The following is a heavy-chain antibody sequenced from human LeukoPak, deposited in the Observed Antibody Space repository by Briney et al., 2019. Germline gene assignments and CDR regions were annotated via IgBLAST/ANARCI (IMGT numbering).Heavy chain of an antibody. J-gene: IGHJ4*02. CDR3: ARDDPTGPGGYCSGGSCSFDY. V-gene: IGHV4-39*07. CDR2: IYYSGST. D-gene: IGHD2-15*01. CDR1: GGSISSSSYY. Sequence: ASETLSLTCTVSGGSISSSSYYWGWIRQPPGKGLEWIGSIYYSGSTYYNPSLKSRVTISVDTSKNQFSLKLSSVTAADTAVYYCARDDPTGPGGYCSGGSCSFDYWGQGTLVTVSS.